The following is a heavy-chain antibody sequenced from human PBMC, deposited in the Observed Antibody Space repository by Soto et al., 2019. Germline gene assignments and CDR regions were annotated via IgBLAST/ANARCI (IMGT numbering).Heavy chain of an antibody. CDR1: GYSFTSYW. Sequence: GESLKISCKGSGYSFTSYWIGWVRQMPGKGLEWMGVIYPDDSDVRYSPSFQGQVTISADRSISTAYLQWNSLTASDTAMYFCARDGTRSYSGFDFWGQGTLVTVSS. CDR3: ARDGTRSYSGFDF. D-gene: IGHD5-12*01. V-gene: IGHV5-51*01. CDR2: IYPDDSDV. J-gene: IGHJ4*02.